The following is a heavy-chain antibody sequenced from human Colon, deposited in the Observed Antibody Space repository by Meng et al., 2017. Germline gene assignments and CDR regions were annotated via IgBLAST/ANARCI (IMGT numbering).Heavy chain of an antibody. CDR1: GFSFSSNF. V-gene: IGHV3-7*01. Sequence: GESLKISCAASGFSFSSNFMSWVRQAPGKGLEWVASIKHDGSEEGYVDSVKGRFTISRDNTKNSLYLQMNSPRAEDTAVYYCAKNRVGHDFWGQGMLVTVSS. D-gene: IGHD1-26*01. CDR2: IKHDGSEE. J-gene: IGHJ4*02. CDR3: AKNRVGHDF.